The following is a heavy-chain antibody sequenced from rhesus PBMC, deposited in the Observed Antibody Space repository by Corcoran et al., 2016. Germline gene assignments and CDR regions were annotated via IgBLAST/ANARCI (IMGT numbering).Heavy chain of an antibody. CDR2: IYWNDSK. CDR3: ARGRYDFDY. D-gene: IGHD2-39*01. J-gene: IGHJ4*01. CDR1: GFSISTTGTG. V-gene: IGHV2-95*01. Sequence: VTLKESGPALVKPTQTLTLTCTFSGFSISTTGTGVGWIRQPTGKALEWLASIYWNDSKYYSTSRKSRQTISKDTAKNHVVLTMTNRDPVDTATYYCARGRYDFDYWGRGVLVTVSS.